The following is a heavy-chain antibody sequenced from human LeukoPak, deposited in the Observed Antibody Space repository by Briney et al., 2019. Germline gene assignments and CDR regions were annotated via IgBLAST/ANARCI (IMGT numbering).Heavy chain of an antibody. CDR2: INTNTGNP. Sequence: ASVKVSCKASGYTFTSYALNLVRQAPGPGLEWMGWINTNTGNPTYAQGFTGRFVFSLDTSVSTAYLQISSLKAEDTAVYYCARDRGAVAGTSNVQHWGQGTLVTVSS. D-gene: IGHD6-19*01. V-gene: IGHV7-4-1*02. J-gene: IGHJ1*01. CDR3: ARDRGAVAGTSNVQH. CDR1: GYTFTSYA.